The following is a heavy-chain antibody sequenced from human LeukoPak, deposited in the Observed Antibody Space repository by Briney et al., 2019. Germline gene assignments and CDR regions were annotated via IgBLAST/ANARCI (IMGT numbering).Heavy chain of an antibody. CDR1: GYIFTSYY. V-gene: IGHV1-18*04. Sequence: GASVKVSCKASGYIFTSYYMHWVRQAPGQGLEWMGWISAYSGNTNYAQKFQDRVTMTTDTSTRTAYMELRSLRSDDTAVYFCARADDSSGYYAAFDYWGQGALVTVSS. D-gene: IGHD3-22*01. CDR3: ARADDSSGYYAAFDY. J-gene: IGHJ4*02. CDR2: ISAYSGNT.